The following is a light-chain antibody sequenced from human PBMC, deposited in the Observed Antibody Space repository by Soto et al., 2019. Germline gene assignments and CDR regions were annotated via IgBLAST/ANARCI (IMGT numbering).Light chain of an antibody. Sequence: DMQMTQSPSSLSASLGDRVTITCQASQDISNYLNWYQQKPGKAPKLLIYDASNLETGVPSRFSGSGSGTDFTFTISSLQPEDIATYYCQQYDNLPYTFGQGTKLEIK. J-gene: IGKJ2*01. V-gene: IGKV1-33*01. CDR2: DAS. CDR3: QQYDNLPYT. CDR1: QDISNY.